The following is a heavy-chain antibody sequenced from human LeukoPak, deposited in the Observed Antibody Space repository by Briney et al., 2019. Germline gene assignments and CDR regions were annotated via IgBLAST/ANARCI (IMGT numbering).Heavy chain of an antibody. D-gene: IGHD6-13*01. CDR2: ISGSGGTT. J-gene: IGHJ4*02. Sequence: GGSLRLSCATSGLTFSTYAMSWVRQAPEKGLEWVSVISGSGGTTYYADSVKGRFTISRDNSKNTLYLQMKSLRAEDTAVYYCAKGHYTSSWYAFDYWGQGTLVTASS. CDR1: GLTFSTYA. V-gene: IGHV3-23*01. CDR3: AKGHYTSSWYAFDY.